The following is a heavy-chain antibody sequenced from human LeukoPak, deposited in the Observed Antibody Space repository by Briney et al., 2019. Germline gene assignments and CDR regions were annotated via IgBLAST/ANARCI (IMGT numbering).Heavy chain of an antibody. CDR1: GYTFTSYY. Sequence: ASVKVSCKASGYTFTSYYMHWVRQAPGQGLEWMGIINPSGGSTSYAQKFQGRVTMTRDTSTRTVYMELSSLRSEDTAVYYCASAYCGGDCYSPEEEYYYYGMDVWGKGTTVTVSS. D-gene: IGHD2-21*02. J-gene: IGHJ6*04. CDR2: INPSGGST. CDR3: ASAYCGGDCYSPEEEYYYYGMDV. V-gene: IGHV1-46*01.